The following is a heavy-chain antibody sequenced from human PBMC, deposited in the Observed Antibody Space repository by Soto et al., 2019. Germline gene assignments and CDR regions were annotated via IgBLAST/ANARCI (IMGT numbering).Heavy chain of an antibody. Sequence: GGSLRLSCAASGFTFSSYAMHWVRQAPGKGLEWVAVISYDGSNKYYADSVKGRFTISRDNSKNTLYLQMNSLRAEDMAVYYCARERGGQQLERYYYGMDVWGQGTTVTVSS. D-gene: IGHD6-13*01. CDR2: ISYDGSNK. CDR3: ARERGGQQLERYYYGMDV. J-gene: IGHJ6*02. V-gene: IGHV3-30-3*01. CDR1: GFTFSSYA.